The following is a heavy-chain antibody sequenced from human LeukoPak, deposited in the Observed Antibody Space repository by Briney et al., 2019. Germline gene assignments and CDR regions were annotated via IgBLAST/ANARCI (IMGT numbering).Heavy chain of an antibody. Sequence: GGSLRLSCAASGFTFSSYSMNWVRQAPGKGLEWVSGISASGHYTYNADSVKGRFTISRDNSKNTLYLQMNSLRAEDTAVYYCAKGACTSTSCPSDYWGLGTLVTVSS. J-gene: IGHJ4*02. V-gene: IGHV3-23*01. CDR1: GFTFSSYS. CDR2: ISASGHYT. CDR3: AKGACTSTSCPSDY. D-gene: IGHD2-2*01.